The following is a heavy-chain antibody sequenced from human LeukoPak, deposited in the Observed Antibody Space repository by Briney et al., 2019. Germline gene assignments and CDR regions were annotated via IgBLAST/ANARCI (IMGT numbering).Heavy chain of an antibody. CDR1: GGSIIRYF. V-gene: IGHV4-59*08. D-gene: IGHD4-23*01. J-gene: IGHJ3*02. Sequence: SETLSLTCTVSGGSIIRYFWNWSRQPPGKGLEWIGYISSSGSTYYNPSLRSPVTISIDTSKNQFSLKLSSVTAADTAVYYCARLESYGGHGFDIWRQGTMVTVSS. CDR2: ISSSGST. CDR3: ARLESYGGHGFDI.